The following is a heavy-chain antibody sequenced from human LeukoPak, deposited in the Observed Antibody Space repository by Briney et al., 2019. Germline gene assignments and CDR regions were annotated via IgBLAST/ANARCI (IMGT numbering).Heavy chain of an antibody. D-gene: IGHD3-10*01. CDR3: TTGLKVVRGRY. CDR1: GFTFSNAW. CDR2: IKSKTDGGTT. V-gene: IGHV3-15*01. J-gene: IGHJ4*02. Sequence: GGSLRLSCAASGFTFSNAWMSCVRQAPGKGLEWGGRIKSKTDGGTTDYAAPVKGRFTISRDDSKNTLYLQMNSLKTEDTAVYYCTTGLKVVRGRYGGQGTLVTVSS.